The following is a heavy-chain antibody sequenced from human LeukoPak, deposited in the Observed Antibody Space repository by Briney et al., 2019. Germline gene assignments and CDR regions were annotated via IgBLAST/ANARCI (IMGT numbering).Heavy chain of an antibody. V-gene: IGHV3-74*01. CDR1: GFTFSSYW. J-gene: IGHJ4*02. D-gene: IGHD3-9*01. CDR2: INSDGSST. CDR3: AKEGGYFDWPFTFDY. Sequence: HPGGSLRLSCAASGFTFSSYWMHWVRQAPGKGLVWVSRINSDGSSTSYADSVKGRFTISRDNAKNTLYLQMNSLRAEDTAVYYCAKEGGYFDWPFTFDYWGQGTLVTLSS.